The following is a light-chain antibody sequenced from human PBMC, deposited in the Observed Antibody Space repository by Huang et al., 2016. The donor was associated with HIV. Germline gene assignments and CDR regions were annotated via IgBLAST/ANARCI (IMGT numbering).Light chain of an antibody. CDR3: QQYGSSPIT. CDR2: GEA. Sequence: EIVLTQSPGTLSLSPGERATLSCRASQSVSTTYFAWYQQKPGQAPRLLIYGEASRAPGSPDRFSGSGSVTDFTLTISRLEPEYFVVYYCQQYGSSPITFGQGTRLEIK. V-gene: IGKV3-20*01. CDR1: QSVSTTY. J-gene: IGKJ5*01.